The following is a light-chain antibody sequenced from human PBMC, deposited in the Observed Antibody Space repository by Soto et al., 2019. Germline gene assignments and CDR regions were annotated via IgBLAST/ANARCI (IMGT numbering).Light chain of an antibody. V-gene: IGKV3-20*01. CDR2: GAS. CDR1: QSVSSN. CDR3: QKYGRSPGWT. Sequence: IEMTQSPATLSACPGQRATLSCSASQSVSSNLAWYQQKPGKAPRLLIYGASARDSGIPDRFSGSGSGTDFTLTISRLEPEDFAVYYCQKYGRSPGWTFGRGTKVDIK. J-gene: IGKJ1*01.